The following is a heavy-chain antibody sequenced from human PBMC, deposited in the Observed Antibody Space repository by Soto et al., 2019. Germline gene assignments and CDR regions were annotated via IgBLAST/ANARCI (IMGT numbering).Heavy chain of an antibody. CDR3: ARVCGGDCHYGMDV. CDR1: GGSISSGGYY. J-gene: IGHJ6*02. CDR2: IYYSGST. Sequence: QVQLQESGPGLVKPSQTLSLTCTVSGGSISSGGYYWSWIRQHPGKGLEWIGYIYYSGSTYYNPSLQSRVTISVAPSKNQFSLSLSSVTAADTAVYYCARVCGGDCHYGMDVWGQGTTVTVSS. V-gene: IGHV4-31*03. D-gene: IGHD2-21*02.